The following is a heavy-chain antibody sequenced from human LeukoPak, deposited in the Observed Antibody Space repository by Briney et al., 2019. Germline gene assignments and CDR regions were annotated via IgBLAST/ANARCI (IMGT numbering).Heavy chain of an antibody. Sequence: ASVKVSCKASGYTFTGYYMHWVRQAPGQGLEWMGWINPNSGGTNYAQKFQGRVTMTRDTSISTAYMAVGRLRSDDTAVYLCAKELDYDILAGIGFGGAFDIWGQGQWSPSLQ. V-gene: IGHV1-2*02. CDR3: AKELDYDILAGIGFGGAFDI. CDR2: INPNSGGT. CDR1: GYTFTGYY. J-gene: IGHJ3*02. D-gene: IGHD3-9*01.